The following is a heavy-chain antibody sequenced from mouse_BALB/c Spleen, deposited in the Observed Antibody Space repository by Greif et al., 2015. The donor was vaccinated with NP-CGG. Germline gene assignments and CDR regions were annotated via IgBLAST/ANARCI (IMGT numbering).Heavy chain of an antibody. CDR2: IYPGGGDT. CDR3: ARSDYGYAMDY. J-gene: IGHJ4*01. D-gene: IGHD1-1*01. V-gene: IGHV1-80*01. Sequence: QVQLQQSGAELVRPGSSVKISCKASGYAFRSYWMNWVKQRPGQGLEWIGQIYPGGGDTNYNGKFKGKATLTADKSSSTAYMQLSSLTSEDSAVYFCARSDYGYAMDYWGQGTSVTVSS. CDR1: GYAFRSYW.